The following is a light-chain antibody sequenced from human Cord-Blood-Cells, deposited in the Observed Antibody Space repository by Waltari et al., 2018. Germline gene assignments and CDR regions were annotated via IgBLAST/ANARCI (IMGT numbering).Light chain of an antibody. Sequence: QSALTQPASVSGSPGQSITISCTGTSSDVGGYNLVSWYQHHPGKAPKLMIYEVSKRPSGVSNRFSGSKSGNTASLTISGLQAEDEADYYCCSYAVSSTWVFGGGTKLTVL. V-gene: IGLV2-23*02. CDR3: CSYAVSSTWV. CDR1: SSDVGGYNL. CDR2: EVS. J-gene: IGLJ3*02.